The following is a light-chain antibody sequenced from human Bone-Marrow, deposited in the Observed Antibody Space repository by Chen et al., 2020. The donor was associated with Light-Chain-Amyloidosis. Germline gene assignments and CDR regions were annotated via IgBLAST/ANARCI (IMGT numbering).Light chain of an antibody. CDR1: DLPTKY. CDR3: QSADSSGTYEVI. CDR2: RDT. Sequence: SSELTQPPSLSVSPGQTARTTCPGDDLPTKYAYLYQQKPGQAPVLVIHRDTERPSGISERFSGSSSGTTATLTISGVQAEDEADYHCQSADSSGTYEVIFGGGTKLTVL. V-gene: IGLV3-25*03. J-gene: IGLJ2*01.